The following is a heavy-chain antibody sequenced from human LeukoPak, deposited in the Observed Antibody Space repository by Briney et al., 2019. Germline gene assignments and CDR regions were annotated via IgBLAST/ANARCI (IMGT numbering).Heavy chain of an antibody. CDR3: ARQYSGYDAFDY. CDR1: GGAIGSGGYP. V-gene: IGHV4-30-2*01. Sequence: SQTLSLTCVVSGGAIGSGGYPWSWIRQPPGKGVEWLGYMYHSGSNYYNPSLKSRVTISVDRSKNQFSLKLSSVTAADTAVYYCARQYSGYDAFDYWGQGTLVTVSS. D-gene: IGHD5-12*01. J-gene: IGHJ4*02. CDR2: MYHSGSN.